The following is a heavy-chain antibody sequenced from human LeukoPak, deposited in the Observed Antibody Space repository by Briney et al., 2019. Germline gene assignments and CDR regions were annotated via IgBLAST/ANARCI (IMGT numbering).Heavy chain of an antibody. CDR3: VRGDGSGSYTLAFDI. D-gene: IGHD3-10*01. V-gene: IGHV4-4*07. CDR1: GGSISSYY. J-gene: IGHJ3*02. Sequence: SETLSLTCTVSGGSISSYYWSWIRQPAGKGLEWIGRIYTSGSTNYNPSLKSRVTMSVDTSKNQFSLKLSSVTAADTAVYYCVRGDGSGSYTLAFDIWGQGTMVTVSS. CDR2: IYTSGST.